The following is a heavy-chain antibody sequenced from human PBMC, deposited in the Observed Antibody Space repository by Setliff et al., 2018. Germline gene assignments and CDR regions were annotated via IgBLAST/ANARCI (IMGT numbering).Heavy chain of an antibody. V-gene: IGHV4-4*07. Sequence: LSLTCTVSGGSISSHYWTWIRQPAGKGLEWIGRLYTSGDTNYNPSLKSRVSMSLDTSKNQFSLKLSSVTAADTAVYYCARDRVVVLAGRRGFYSDYWGQGTLVTVSS. CDR3: ARDRVVVLAGRRGFYSDY. CDR2: LYTSGDT. D-gene: IGHD2-15*01. J-gene: IGHJ4*02. CDR1: GGSISSHY.